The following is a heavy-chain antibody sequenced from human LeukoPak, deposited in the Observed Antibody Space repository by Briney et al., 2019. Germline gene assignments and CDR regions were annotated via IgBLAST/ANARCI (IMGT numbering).Heavy chain of an antibody. CDR3: ATNPGGYCSSTSCYGEAP. CDR2: INHSGST. V-gene: IGHV4-34*01. CDR1: GGSVSGYY. Sequence: SETLSLTCTVSGGSVSGYYWSWIRQPAGKGLEWIGEINHSGSTNYDPSLKSRVTISVDTSRNQFSLKLSSVTAADTAVYYCATNPGGYCSSTSCYGEAPWGQGTLVTVSS. J-gene: IGHJ5*02. D-gene: IGHD2-2*01.